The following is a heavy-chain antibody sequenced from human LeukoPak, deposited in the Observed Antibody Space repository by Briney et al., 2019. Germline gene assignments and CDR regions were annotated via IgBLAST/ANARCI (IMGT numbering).Heavy chain of an antibody. CDR3: ARALERRWDYYYGMDV. Sequence: SVKVSCKASGGTFSSYAISWVRQAPGQGLEWMGGIIPIFGTANYAQKFQGRVTITADESTSTAHMELSSLRSEDTAVYYCARALERRWDYYYGMDVWGQGTTVTVSS. D-gene: IGHD1-1*01. CDR1: GGTFSSYA. CDR2: IIPIFGTA. J-gene: IGHJ6*02. V-gene: IGHV1-69*13.